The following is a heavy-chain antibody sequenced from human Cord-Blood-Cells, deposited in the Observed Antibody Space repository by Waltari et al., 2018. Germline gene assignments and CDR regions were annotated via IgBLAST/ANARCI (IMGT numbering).Heavy chain of an antibody. Sequence: QVQLVQSGAEVKQPGSSVKVYCKASGGTFSSYAISWVRQAHGQGLEWMGGIIPIVGTANYARKFQGRVTITADESTSTAYMELSSLRSADTAVYYCARVLYRTSCYDYWGQGTLVTVSS. CDR2: IIPIVGTA. D-gene: IGHD2-2*01. J-gene: IGHJ4*02. CDR1: GGTFSSYA. V-gene: IGHV1-69*01. CDR3: ARVLYRTSCYDY.